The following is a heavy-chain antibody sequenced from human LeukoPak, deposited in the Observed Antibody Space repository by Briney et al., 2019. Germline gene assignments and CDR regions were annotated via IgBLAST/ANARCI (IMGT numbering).Heavy chain of an antibody. D-gene: IGHD2-2*02. Sequence: TSETLSLTCTVSGVSIRSYYWNWIRQLPGKGLEWIGYIYYSGSTNYNPSLKSRVTISVDTSKNQFSLKLSSVTAADTAVYYCARGLVVPAAIEWLYYFDYWGQGTLVTVSS. CDR2: IYYSGST. V-gene: IGHV4-59*08. J-gene: IGHJ4*02. CDR1: GVSIRSYY. CDR3: ARGLVVPAAIEWLYYFDY.